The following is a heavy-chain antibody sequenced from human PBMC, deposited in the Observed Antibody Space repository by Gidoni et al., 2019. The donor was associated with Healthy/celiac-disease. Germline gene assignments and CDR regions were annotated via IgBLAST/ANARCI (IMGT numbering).Heavy chain of an antibody. Sequence: QVQLVQSGAEVKKPGSSVKVSCKASGGTFSSYAISWVRQAPGQGLEWMGRIIPILGIANYAQKFQGRVTITADKSTSTAYMELSSLRSEDTAVYYCAKGRWLQLRFGTPDYYYYGMDVWGQGTTVTVSS. V-gene: IGHV1-69*04. CDR2: IIPILGIA. D-gene: IGHD5-12*01. J-gene: IGHJ6*02. CDR3: AKGRWLQLRFGTPDYYYYGMDV. CDR1: GGTFSSYA.